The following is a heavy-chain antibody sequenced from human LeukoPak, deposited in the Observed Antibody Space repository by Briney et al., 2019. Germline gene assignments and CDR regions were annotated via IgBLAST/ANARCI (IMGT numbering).Heavy chain of an antibody. Sequence: SETLSLTCTVSGGSISSSSYYWSWIRQSPGKGLEWIGYIYYSGTTNYNPSLKTRVTISVATSKNQFSLKLRSVTAADTAVYLCSRAVAGSVGWFDPWGQGTLVTVSS. CDR3: SRAVAGSVGWFDP. CDR2: IYYSGTT. V-gene: IGHV4-61*01. CDR1: GGSISSSSYY. D-gene: IGHD6-19*01. J-gene: IGHJ5*02.